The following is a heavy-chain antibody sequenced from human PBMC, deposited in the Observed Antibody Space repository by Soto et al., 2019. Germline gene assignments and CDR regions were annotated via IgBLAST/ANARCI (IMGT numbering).Heavy chain of an antibody. CDR1: GFTFDDYA. D-gene: IGHD3-16*01. CDR3: AKDVMITFGGVAGSLDV. CDR2: ISWNSGSI. V-gene: IGHV3-9*01. J-gene: IGHJ6*04. Sequence: EVQLVESGGGLEQPGRSLRLSCAASGFTFDDYAMHWVRQAPGKGLEWVSGISWNSGSIGYADSVKGRFTTSRDNAKNSLYLQMNSLRAEDTALYYCAKDVMITFGGVAGSLDVWGKGTTVTVSS.